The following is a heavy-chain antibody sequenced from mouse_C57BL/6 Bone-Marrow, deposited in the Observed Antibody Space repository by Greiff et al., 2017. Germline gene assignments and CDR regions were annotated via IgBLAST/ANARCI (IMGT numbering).Heavy chain of an antibody. V-gene: IGHV14-4*01. Sequence: LVESGAELVRPGASVKLSCTASGFNIKDDYMHWVKQRPEQGLEWIGWIDPENGDTEYASKFQGKATITADTSSNTAYLQLSSLTSEDPAVYYGTPYGPDWFAYWGQGTLVTVSA. CDR2: IDPENGDT. CDR3: TPYGPDWFAY. J-gene: IGHJ3*01. D-gene: IGHD1-1*02. CDR1: GFNIKDDY.